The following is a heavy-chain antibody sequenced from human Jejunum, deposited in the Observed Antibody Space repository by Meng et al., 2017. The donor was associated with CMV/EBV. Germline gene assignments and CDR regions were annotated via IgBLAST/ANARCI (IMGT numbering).Heavy chain of an antibody. CDR1: NSYC. CDR2: ISPTSVYR. Sequence: NSYCMNWVRQAPGKGLEWVSSISPTSVYRYYAESLQGRFTISRDNANNSVYLQLNSLRAEDTAVYYCARRSCTTMFCESRDAFDVWGQGTMVTVS. D-gene: IGHD3-9*01. J-gene: IGHJ3*01. CDR3: ARRSCTTMFCESRDAFDV. V-gene: IGHV3-21*06.